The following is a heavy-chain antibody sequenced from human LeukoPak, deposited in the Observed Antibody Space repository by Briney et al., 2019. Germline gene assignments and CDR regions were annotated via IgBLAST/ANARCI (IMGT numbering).Heavy chain of an antibody. CDR1: GYTFTSYD. J-gene: IGHJ4*02. D-gene: IGHD3-9*01. CDR3: ARGGILTGYYIFDY. CDR2: MNPNSGNT. Sequence: ASVKVSCKASGYTFTSYDINWVRQATGQGLDWMGWMNPNSGNTGYAQKFQGRVTITRNTSISTAYMELSSLRSEDTAVYYCARGGILTGYYIFDYWGQGTLVTVSS. V-gene: IGHV1-8*03.